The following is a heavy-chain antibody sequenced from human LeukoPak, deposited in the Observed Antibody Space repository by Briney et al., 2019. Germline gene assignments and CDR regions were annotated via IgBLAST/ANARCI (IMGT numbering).Heavy chain of an antibody. V-gene: IGHV4-34*01. CDR1: GGSFSGYY. CDR2: INHSGST. CDR3: ARVILGYYFDY. Sequence: PSETLSLTCAVYGGSFSGYYWSWIRQPPGKGLEWIGEINHSGSTNYNPSLKSRVTISVDTSKNQFSLKLSSVTAADTAVYYCARVILGYYFDYWGQGTLVTVSS. D-gene: IGHD2-21*01. J-gene: IGHJ4*02.